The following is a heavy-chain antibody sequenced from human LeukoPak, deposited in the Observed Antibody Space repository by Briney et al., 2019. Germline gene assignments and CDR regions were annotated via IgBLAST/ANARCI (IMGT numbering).Heavy chain of an antibody. CDR2: IYSSGTA. V-gene: IGHV4-30-4*01. CDR3: ARGIYYYGMDV. J-gene: IGHJ6*02. CDR1: AGSISNGNYY. Sequence: SETLSLTCTVSAGSISNGNYYWSWIRQPPGKGLEWIGYIYSSGTAYYTPSLKSRVTISVDTSKNQFSLNLNSVTAADTAVYYCARGIYYYGMDVWGQGTTVTVSS.